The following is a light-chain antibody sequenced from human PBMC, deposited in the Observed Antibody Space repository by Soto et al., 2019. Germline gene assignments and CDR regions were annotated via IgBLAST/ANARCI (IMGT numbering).Light chain of an antibody. J-gene: IGLJ1*01. V-gene: IGLV2-8*01. Sequence: ALTQPPSASGSPGQSVTISCTGTKNDIGVCDFVSWYQHHPGKAPRLIIYEVVQRPSGVPDRFSGSKSGNTASLTVSGLQAADEADYFCKSYAGSTTYVFGSETKVTVL. CDR1: KNDIGVCDF. CDR3: KSYAGSTTYV. CDR2: EVV.